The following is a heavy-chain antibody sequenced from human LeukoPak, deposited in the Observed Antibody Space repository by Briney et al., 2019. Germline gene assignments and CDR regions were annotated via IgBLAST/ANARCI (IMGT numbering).Heavy chain of an antibody. D-gene: IGHD1-26*01. V-gene: IGHV3-21*01. CDR2: IRSNSDDI. J-gene: IGHJ6*03. CDR3: ARDPYSGNYGNYYYYYMDV. Sequence: GGSPRLSCAASGFIFNTYTMHWVRLAPGKGLEWVSSIRSNSDDIYYADSVKGRFTISRDNGKNSLYLQINNLRPEDTAVYYCARDPYSGNYGNYYYYYMDVWGEGTTVTISS. CDR1: GFIFNTYT.